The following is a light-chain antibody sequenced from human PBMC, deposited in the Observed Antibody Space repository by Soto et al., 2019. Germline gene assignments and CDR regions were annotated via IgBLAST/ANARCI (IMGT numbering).Light chain of an antibody. CDR1: QSISAW. CDR3: HQYHKFPYT. V-gene: IGKV1-5*03. Sequence: DIQMTQSPSTLSASVEDRVTNTCRASQSISAWLAWYQQKPGKAPKLLVYKASTLETGVPSRFSGSGSGTEFTLTISSLQPDDFATYYCHQYHKFPYTFGQGTRLEIK. J-gene: IGKJ2*01. CDR2: KAS.